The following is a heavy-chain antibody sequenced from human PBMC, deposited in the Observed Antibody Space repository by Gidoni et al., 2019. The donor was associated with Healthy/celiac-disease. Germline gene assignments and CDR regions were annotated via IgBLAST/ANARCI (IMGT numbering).Heavy chain of an antibody. J-gene: IGHJ4*02. Sequence: QVQLVESGGGVVQPGRSLRLSCAASGFTFSSYGMQWVRQAPGKGLEWVAVISDEGSNKYYADSVKGRFTISRDNSKNTLYLQMNSLRAEDTAVYYCAKGDYVWGSYGSYFDYWGQGTLVTVSS. CDR1: GFTFSSYG. D-gene: IGHD3-16*01. V-gene: IGHV3-30*18. CDR2: ISDEGSNK. CDR3: AKGDYVWGSYGSYFDY.